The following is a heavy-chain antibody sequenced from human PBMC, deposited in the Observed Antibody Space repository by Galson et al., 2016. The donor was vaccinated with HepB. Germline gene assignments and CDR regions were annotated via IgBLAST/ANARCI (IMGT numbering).Heavy chain of an antibody. CDR2: INPTGGST. J-gene: IGHJ5*02. CDR1: GYTFTRYY. Sequence: SVKVSCKASGYTFTRYYIHWVRQAPGQGLELMGIINPTGGSTKDAPKFQGRVTMTRDTSTSTVYMELSSLRSEDTAVYYCARGARPLTAVMHRRGHLDRWGQGTLVTVSS. CDR3: ARGARPLTAVMHRRGHLDR. D-gene: IGHD4-17*01. V-gene: IGHV1-46*01.